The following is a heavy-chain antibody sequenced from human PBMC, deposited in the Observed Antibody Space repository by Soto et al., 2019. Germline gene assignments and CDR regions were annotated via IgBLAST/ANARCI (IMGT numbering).Heavy chain of an antibody. Sequence: NLRETLSLTCTVSGASISGFYWSWIRNSAGKGLEWIGRIYATGTTDYNPSLKSRVMMSVDTSKKQFSLKLRSVTAADTAVYYCVRDGTKTLRDWFDPWGQGISVTVSS. CDR1: GASISGFY. CDR2: IYATGTT. CDR3: VRDGTKTLRDWFDP. V-gene: IGHV4-4*07. J-gene: IGHJ5*02. D-gene: IGHD1-1*01.